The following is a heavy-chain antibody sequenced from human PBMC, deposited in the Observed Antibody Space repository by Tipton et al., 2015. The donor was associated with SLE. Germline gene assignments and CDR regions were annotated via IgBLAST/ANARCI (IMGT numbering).Heavy chain of an antibody. CDR2: FSYSGST. CDR1: GGSVSSSLYY. Sequence: TLSLTCSVSGGSVSSSLYYWGWIRQPPGKGLEWIGSFSYSGSTYYNPFLKSRVTMSVDTSRNQLSLKLTSVTAADTAVYYCARPRYSGFSDPFDIWGPGTMVTVSS. V-gene: IGHV4-39*01. CDR3: ARPRYSGFSDPFDI. D-gene: IGHD5-12*01. J-gene: IGHJ3*02.